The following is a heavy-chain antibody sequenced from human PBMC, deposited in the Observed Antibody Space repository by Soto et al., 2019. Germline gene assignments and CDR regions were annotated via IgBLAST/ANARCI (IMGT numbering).Heavy chain of an antibody. CDR2: ISYDGSNK. J-gene: IGHJ6*03. CDR1: GFTFSSYG. D-gene: IGHD2-2*01. V-gene: IGHV3-30*18. Sequence: GGSLRLSCAASGFTFSSYGMHWVRQAPGKGLEWVAVISYDGSNKYYADSVKGRFTISRDNSKNTLYLQMNSLRAEDTAVYYCAKDQTDIVVVPAAIYYYYYMDVWGKGTTVTVSS. CDR3: AKDQTDIVVVPAAIYYYYYMDV.